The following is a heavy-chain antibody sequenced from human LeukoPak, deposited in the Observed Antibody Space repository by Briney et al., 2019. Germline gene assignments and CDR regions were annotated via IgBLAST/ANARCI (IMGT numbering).Heavy chain of an antibody. CDR1: GFTFSDYY. V-gene: IGHV3-11*01. CDR2: ISSSGSTI. J-gene: IGHJ4*02. D-gene: IGHD6-13*01. Sequence: GGSLRLSCAASGFTFSDYYMSWIRQAPGKGLEWVSYISSSGSTIYYADSVKGRFTISRDNAKNSLYLQMNSLRAEDTAVYYCASLAAAGWSTIDYWGQGTLVTVSS. CDR3: ASLAAAGWSTIDY.